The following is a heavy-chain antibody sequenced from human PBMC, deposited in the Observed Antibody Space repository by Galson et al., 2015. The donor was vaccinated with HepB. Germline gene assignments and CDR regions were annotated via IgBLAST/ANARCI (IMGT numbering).Heavy chain of an antibody. J-gene: IGHJ4*02. Sequence: SLRLSCAAPGFTFNTYAMYWVRQAPGKGLEWVATISYDGTNRYYADSVKGRFTISRDNAKNSLYLQMNSLRAEDTAVYYCAGGLMITFGGVIGTPDYWGQGTLVTVSS. D-gene: IGHD3-16*02. CDR1: GFTFNTYA. V-gene: IGHV3-30*03. CDR2: ISYDGTNR. CDR3: AGGLMITFGGVIGTPDY.